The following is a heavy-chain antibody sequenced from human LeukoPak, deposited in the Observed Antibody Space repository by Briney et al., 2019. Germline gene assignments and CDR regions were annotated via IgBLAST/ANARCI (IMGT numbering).Heavy chain of an antibody. J-gene: IGHJ3*02. V-gene: IGHV4-39*01. CDR1: GESFIGYF. CDR2: IYYSGST. CDR3: ARRVYSSGTGAFDI. D-gene: IGHD6-25*01. Sequence: SETLSLTCSVSGESFIGYFWTWIRQPPGKGLEWIGSIYYSGSTYYNPSLKSRVTISVDTSKNQFSLKLSSVTAADTAVYYCARRVYSSGTGAFDIWGQGTMVTVSS.